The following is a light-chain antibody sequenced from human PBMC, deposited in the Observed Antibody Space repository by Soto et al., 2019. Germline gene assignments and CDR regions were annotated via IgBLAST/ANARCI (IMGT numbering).Light chain of an antibody. CDR1: NIGSKS. CDR2: DDS. J-gene: IGLJ3*02. CDR3: QVWDGSSDHEEWV. V-gene: IGLV3-21*02. Sequence: SYELTQPPSLSLAPGQTATITCGGNNIGSKSVHWYQHKPGQAPVLVVYDDSDRPSGIPERFSGSNSGNTAALTISRVEAGDEADYYCQVWDGSSDHEEWVFGGGTKLTDL.